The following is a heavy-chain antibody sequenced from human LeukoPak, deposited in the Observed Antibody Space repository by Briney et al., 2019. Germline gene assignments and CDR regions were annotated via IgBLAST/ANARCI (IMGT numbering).Heavy chain of an antibody. Sequence: GASVKVSCKASGYTFTGYYMHWVRQAPGQGLEWMGWINPNSGGTNYAQKFQGRVTMTTDTSTSTAYMELRSLRSDDTAVYYCARDHGCPGYCSSTSPKKYEGSFGYWGQGTLVTVSS. V-gene: IGHV1-2*02. CDR1: GYTFTGYY. CDR3: ARDHGCPGYCSSTSPKKYEGSFGY. CDR2: INPNSGGT. D-gene: IGHD2-2*01. J-gene: IGHJ4*02.